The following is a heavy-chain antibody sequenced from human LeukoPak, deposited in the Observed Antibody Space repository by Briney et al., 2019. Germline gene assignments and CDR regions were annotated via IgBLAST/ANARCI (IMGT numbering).Heavy chain of an antibody. V-gene: IGHV4-59*01. J-gene: IGHJ4*02. CDR1: GGSISSYY. D-gene: IGHD2-15*01. Sequence: SETLSLTCTVSGGSISSYYWSWIRQPPGKGLEWIGYIYYSGSTNYNPSLKSRVTISVDTSKNQFSLKLSSVTAADTAAYYCARDKVAYYSGQGTLVTVSS. CDR2: IYYSGST. CDR3: ARDKVAYY.